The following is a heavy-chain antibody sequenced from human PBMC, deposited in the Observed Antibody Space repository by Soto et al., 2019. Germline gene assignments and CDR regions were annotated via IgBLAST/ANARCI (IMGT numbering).Heavy chain of an antibody. V-gene: IGHV3-9*01. J-gene: IGHJ5*02. CDR2: ISWNSGSI. Sequence: GGSLRLSCAASGFTFDDYAMHWVRQAPGKGLEWVSGISWNSGSIGYADSVKGRFTISRDNAKNSLYLQMNSLRAEDTALYYCAKDISGWYHSQPPMYNWFDPWGQGTLVTVSS. CDR1: GFTFDDYA. CDR3: AKDISGWYHSQPPMYNWFDP. D-gene: IGHD6-19*01.